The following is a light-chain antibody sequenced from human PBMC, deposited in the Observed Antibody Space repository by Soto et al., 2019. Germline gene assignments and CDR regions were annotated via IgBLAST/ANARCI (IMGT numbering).Light chain of an antibody. CDR1: QTFSNL. J-gene: IGKJ1*01. V-gene: IGKV1-5*03. CDR2: KAS. CDR3: QQYSTYPWT. Sequence: DIQMTQSPSTLSASVGDRVTIPCRPSQTFSNLFAWYPQRSGKAPNLLIYKASSLESGVPSRFSGSGSGTEFTLTISSLQPDDFATYFCQQYSTYPWTFGQGTKVEVK.